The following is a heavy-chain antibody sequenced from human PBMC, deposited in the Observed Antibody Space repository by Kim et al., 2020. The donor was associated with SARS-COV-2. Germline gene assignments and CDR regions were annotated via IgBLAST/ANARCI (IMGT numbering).Heavy chain of an antibody. Sequence: SETLSLNCSVSGSSIGIGYYWAWIRQPPGGGLEWIGSISHSSHTYYNSSLQSRVTMSVDRSKNLFSLMLTSVTAADTAMYFCARQLAGISVNFEVWGRGT. J-gene: IGHJ3*01. CDR1: GSSIGIGYY. CDR3: ARQLAGISVNFEV. CDR2: ISHSSHT. V-gene: IGHV4-38-2*01. D-gene: IGHD3-3*02.